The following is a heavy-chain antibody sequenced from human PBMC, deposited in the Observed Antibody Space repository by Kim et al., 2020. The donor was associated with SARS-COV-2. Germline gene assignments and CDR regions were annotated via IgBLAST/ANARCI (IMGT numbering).Heavy chain of an antibody. D-gene: IGHD6-13*01. Sequence: GGSLRLSCAASGFTFSSYAMHWVRQAPGKGLEWVADISYDGSNTYYADSVKGRFTISRDNSKNTLYLQMNSLRAEDTAVYYCARDLYSSSWYRRPFDYWGQGTLVTVSS. CDR2: ISYDGSNT. CDR3: ARDLYSSSWYRRPFDY. V-gene: IGHV3-30*04. CDR1: GFTFSSYA. J-gene: IGHJ4*02.